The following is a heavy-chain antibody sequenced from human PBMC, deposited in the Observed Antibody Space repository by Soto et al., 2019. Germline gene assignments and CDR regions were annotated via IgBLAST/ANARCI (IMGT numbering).Heavy chain of an antibody. CDR1: GGTFSSYA. Sequence: QMQLVQSGAEVKKPGSSVKVSCKASGGTFSSYAISWVRQAPGQGLEWMGGIIPISGTANYALKFQGRVTITADEFTSTVYMELSSLRSEDTAVYFCARSQGSSTSLEIYYYYYYGMDVWGQGTTVTVSS. V-gene: IGHV1-69*01. D-gene: IGHD2-2*01. CDR2: IIPISGTA. CDR3: ARSQGSSTSLEIYYYYYYGMDV. J-gene: IGHJ6*02.